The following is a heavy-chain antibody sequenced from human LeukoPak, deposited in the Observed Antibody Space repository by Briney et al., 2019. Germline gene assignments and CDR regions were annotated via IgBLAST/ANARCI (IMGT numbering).Heavy chain of an antibody. CDR3: VRDGDAYDFDL. D-gene: IGHD5-12*01. CDR2: IKSDGSWT. Sequence: GXSLRLSCAASGFSIRGYWMHWVRHAPGKGLMWVSRIKSDGSWTNYADSVRGRFTISRDNAKNTLFLQMVGLRAEDTAIYYCVRDGDAYDFDLWGQGILVTVSS. J-gene: IGHJ4*02. V-gene: IGHV3-74*01. CDR1: GFSIRGYW.